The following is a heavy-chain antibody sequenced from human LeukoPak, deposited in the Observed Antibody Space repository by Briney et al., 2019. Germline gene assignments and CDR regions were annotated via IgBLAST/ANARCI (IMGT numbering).Heavy chain of an antibody. D-gene: IGHD1-1*01. V-gene: IGHV4-38-2*02. CDR2: LYHSGNT. CDR3: ARSRGRLAQLDY. J-gene: IGHJ4*02. Sequence: PSETLSLTCTVSGYSISSGYYWDWIRQPPGTGLEWPGDLYHSGNTYYNPSLKSRVTISVDTSKNQFSLRLRSVAAADTAVYYCARSRGRLAQLDYWGQGNLVTVSS. CDR1: GYSISSGYY.